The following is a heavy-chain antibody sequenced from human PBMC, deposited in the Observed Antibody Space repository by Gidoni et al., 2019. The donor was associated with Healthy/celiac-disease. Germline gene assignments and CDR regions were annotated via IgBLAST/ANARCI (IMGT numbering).Heavy chain of an antibody. D-gene: IGHD2-2*01. Sequence: EVQLVESGVGLVQPGGSLRLSCAASGFTFSSYEMNWVRQAPGKGLEWVSYISSSGSTIYYADSVKGRFTISRDNAKNSLYLQMNSLRAEDTAVYYCARVDIVVVPAAEYYGMDVWGQGTTVTVSS. CDR3: ARVDIVVVPAAEYYGMDV. CDR1: GFTFSSYE. CDR2: ISSSGSTI. J-gene: IGHJ6*02. V-gene: IGHV3-48*03.